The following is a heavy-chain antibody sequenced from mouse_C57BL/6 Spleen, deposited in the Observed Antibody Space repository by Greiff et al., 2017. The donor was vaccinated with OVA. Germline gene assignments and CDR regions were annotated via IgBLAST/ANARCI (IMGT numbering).Heavy chain of an antibody. CDR3: ARDHYSNYGVDYYAMDY. D-gene: IGHD2-5*01. J-gene: IGHJ4*01. Sequence: VQLQQSGPELVKPGASVKISCKASGYTFTDYYMNWVKQSHGKSLEWIGDINPNNGGTSYNQKFKGKATLTVDKSSSTAYMELRSLTSEDSAVYYCARDHYSNYGVDYYAMDYWGQGTSGTVSS. CDR1: GYTFTDYY. CDR2: INPNNGGT. V-gene: IGHV1-26*01.